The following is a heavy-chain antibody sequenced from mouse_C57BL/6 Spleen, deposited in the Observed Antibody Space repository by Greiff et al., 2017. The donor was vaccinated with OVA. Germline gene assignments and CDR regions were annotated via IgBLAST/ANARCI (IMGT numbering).Heavy chain of an antibody. CDR1: GYAFSSSW. CDR2: IYPGDGDT. CDR3: AKEEDSSGLDY. Sequence: QVQLKESGPELVKPGASVKISCKASGYAFSSSWMNWVKQRPGKGLEWIGRIYPGDGDTNYNGKFKGKATLTADKSSSTAYMQLSSLTSEDSAVYFCAKEEDSSGLDYWGQGTTLTVSS. D-gene: IGHD3-2*02. J-gene: IGHJ2*01. V-gene: IGHV1-82*01.